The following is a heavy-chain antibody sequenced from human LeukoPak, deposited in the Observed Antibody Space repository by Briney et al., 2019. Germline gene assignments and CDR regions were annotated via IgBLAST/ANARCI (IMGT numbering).Heavy chain of an antibody. D-gene: IGHD6-6*01. J-gene: IGHJ4*02. CDR1: GGTFSSYA. CDR3: ARDEYSSSSFDY. V-gene: IGHV1-3*01. CDR2: INAGNGNT. Sequence: ASVKVSCKASGGTFSSYAISWVRQAPGQRLEWMGWINAGNGNTKYSQKFQGRVTITRDTSASTAYMELSSLRSEDTAVYYCARDEYSSSSFDYWGQGTLVTVSS.